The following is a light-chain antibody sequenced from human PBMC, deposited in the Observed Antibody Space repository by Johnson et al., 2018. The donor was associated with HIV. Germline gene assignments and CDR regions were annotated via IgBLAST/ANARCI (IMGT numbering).Light chain of an antibody. J-gene: IGLJ1*01. CDR2: ENN. CDR1: SSNIGNNY. Sequence: QSVLTQPPSVSAAPGQKVTISCSGSSSNIGNNYVSWYQQLPGTAPKLLIYENNKRPSGIPDRFSGSKSGPSATLGITGLQTRDEADYYCGTWDSSLSSYVFGTGTKVTVL. CDR3: GTWDSSLSSYV. V-gene: IGLV1-51*02.